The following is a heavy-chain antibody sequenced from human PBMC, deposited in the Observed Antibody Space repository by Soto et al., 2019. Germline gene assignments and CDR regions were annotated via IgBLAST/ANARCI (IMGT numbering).Heavy chain of an antibody. CDR2: ISYDGSTK. CDR3: ARREGGPWYFEV. D-gene: IGHD1-26*01. V-gene: IGHV3-30*03. J-gene: IGHJ2*01. Sequence: QVQLVESGGGVVQPGRSLRLSCAASGFTFSTYGMHWVRQAPGKGLDWVAVISYDGSTKYYADSLKGRFTISRDNSKNTLYLQMNSLRPEDTAVYYCARREGGPWYFEVWGRGTLVTVSS. CDR1: GFTFSTYG.